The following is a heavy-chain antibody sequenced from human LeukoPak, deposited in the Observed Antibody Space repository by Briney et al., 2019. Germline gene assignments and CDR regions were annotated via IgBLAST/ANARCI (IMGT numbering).Heavy chain of an antibody. Sequence: PGGSLRLSCAASGFTFSDFVMSWVRQAPGKGLEWVSTIVASGDYTYDADSVKGRFTISRDNSRNTLYLQMSSLRAEDTAMYYCARVSTSCYIGCSFDNWGQGTLVTVSS. CDR2: IVASGDYT. CDR3: ARVSTSCYIGCSFDN. CDR1: GFTFSDFV. V-gene: IGHV3-23*01. J-gene: IGHJ4*02. D-gene: IGHD2-2*02.